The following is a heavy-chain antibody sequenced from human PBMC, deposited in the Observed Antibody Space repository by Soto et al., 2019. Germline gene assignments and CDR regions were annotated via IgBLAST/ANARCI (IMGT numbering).Heavy chain of an antibody. CDR1: GYTFIRYG. D-gene: IGHD3-16*01. CDR2: ISAYNDYT. CDR3: ARGGYYDNAWGKLSHYGLDV. Sequence: QVQLVQSAAEVKKPGASVKVSCKASGYTFIRYGITWVRQAPGQGLEWMGWISAYNDYTIYAQKLQGRGTMTTDTSTGTVYMGRRSMKSDDTAVYYCARGGYYDNAWGKLSHYGLDVWGQGTSVTVSS. V-gene: IGHV1-18*01. J-gene: IGHJ6*02.